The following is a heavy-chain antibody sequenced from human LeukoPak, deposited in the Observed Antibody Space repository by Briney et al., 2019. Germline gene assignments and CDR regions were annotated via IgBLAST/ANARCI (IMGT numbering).Heavy chain of an antibody. V-gene: IGHV1-2*06. CDR3: ARGELVGVGVISVGWFDP. CDR2: INPNSGGT. Sequence: ASVKVSCKASGYTFTGYYMHWVRQAPGQGLEWMGRINPNSGGTNYAQKFQGGVTMTRDTSISTAYMELSRLRSDDTAVYYCARGELVGVGVISVGWFDPWGQGTLVTVSS. CDR1: GYTFTGYY. J-gene: IGHJ5*02. D-gene: IGHD3-10*01.